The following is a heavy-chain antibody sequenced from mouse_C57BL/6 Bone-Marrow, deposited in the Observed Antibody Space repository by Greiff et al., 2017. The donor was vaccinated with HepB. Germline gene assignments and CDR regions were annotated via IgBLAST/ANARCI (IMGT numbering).Heavy chain of an antibody. Sequence: QVQLQQSGAELVRPGASVKLSCKASGYTFTDYYINWVKQRPGQGLEWIARIYPGSGNTYYNEKFKGKATLTAEKSSSTAYMQLSSLTSEDSAVYFCAFGGPTRGAMDYWGQGTSVTVSS. CDR2: IYPGSGNT. J-gene: IGHJ4*01. V-gene: IGHV1-76*01. CDR1: GYTFTDYY. CDR3: AFGGPTRGAMDY. D-gene: IGHD2-10*01.